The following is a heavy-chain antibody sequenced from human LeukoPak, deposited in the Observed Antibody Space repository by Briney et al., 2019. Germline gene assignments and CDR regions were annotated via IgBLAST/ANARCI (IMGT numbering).Heavy chain of an antibody. CDR3: AKDRSSTWTKYYFDY. CDR2: ISGSAGST. V-gene: IGHV3-23*01. CDR1: GFTFSIYA. Sequence: PGGSLRLSCAASGFTFSIYAMSWVRQAPGKGLEWVSAISGSAGSTYCADSVKGRFTISRDNSKNMLYMQMNSLRAEDTAVYYCAKDRSSTWTKYYFDYWGQGTLVTVSS. D-gene: IGHD6-13*01. J-gene: IGHJ4*02.